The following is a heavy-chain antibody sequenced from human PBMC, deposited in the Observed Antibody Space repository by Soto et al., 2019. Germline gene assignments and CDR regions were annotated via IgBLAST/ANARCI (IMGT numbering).Heavy chain of an antibody. J-gene: IGHJ4*02. V-gene: IGHV1-18*01. D-gene: IGHD3-22*01. CDR1: GYTFTRYV. CDR2: ISAYDGNT. CDR3: VRDLGLGSGYPFGFDY. Sequence: ASVKVSCKASGYTFTRYVISWVRHAPGQGLEWMGWISAYDGNTNYAQKLQGRVTMTTDTSTSTAYMELRSLRSDDTAVYYCVRDLGLGSGYPFGFDYWGQGTLVTVSS.